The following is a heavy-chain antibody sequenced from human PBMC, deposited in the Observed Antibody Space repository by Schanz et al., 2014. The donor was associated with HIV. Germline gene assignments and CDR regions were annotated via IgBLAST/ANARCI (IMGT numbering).Heavy chain of an antibody. CDR2: IIPIFGAA. CDR1: GDGFTTRT. D-gene: IGHD2-21*01. J-gene: IGHJ5*02. V-gene: IGHV1-69*13. Sequence: QVPLQQSGAEVKKPGSSVKVSCTASGDGFTTRTISWLRQAPGHALEWMGGIIPIFGAAKNAPKFQGRVTITADESTSTAYMELTGLNPEDTATYYCARDDVLDSLASWGQGTLVTVSS. CDR3: ARDDVLDSLAS.